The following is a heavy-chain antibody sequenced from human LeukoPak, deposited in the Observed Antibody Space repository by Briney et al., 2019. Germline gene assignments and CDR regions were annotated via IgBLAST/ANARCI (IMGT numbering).Heavy chain of an antibody. J-gene: IGHJ4*02. Sequence: SETLSLTCTVSGGSISSSSYYWGWIRQPPGKGLEWIGSIYYSGSTYYNPSLKSRVTISVDTSKNQFSLKLSSVTAADTAVYYCARAHRGAPFDYWGQGTLVTVSS. CDR3: ARAHRGAPFDY. CDR2: IYYSGST. D-gene: IGHD3-16*01. V-gene: IGHV4-39*07. CDR1: GGSISSSSYY.